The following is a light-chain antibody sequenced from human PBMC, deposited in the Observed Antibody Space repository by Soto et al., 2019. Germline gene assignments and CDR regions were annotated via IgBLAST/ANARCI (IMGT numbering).Light chain of an antibody. J-gene: IGLJ1*01. CDR2: DVS. CDR3: SSYTTSNTRQIV. CDR1: SSDVGGYNY. Sequence: QSALTQPASVSGSHLQSINIFCTGTSSDVGGYNYVSWYQHHPGKAPKLIIYDVSNRPSGVSNPFSGSKSGNTASLTISGLQPEDEADYYCSSYTTSNTRQIVFGTGTKVTVL. V-gene: IGLV2-14*03.